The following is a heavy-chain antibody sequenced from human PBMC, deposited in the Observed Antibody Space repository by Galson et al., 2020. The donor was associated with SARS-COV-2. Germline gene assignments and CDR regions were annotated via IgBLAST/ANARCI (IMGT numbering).Heavy chain of an antibody. CDR1: GLTFSSYW. Sequence: GESLKISCAASGLTFSSYWMSWVRQAPGKGLEWVAHINPDGTEKFYEDFVEGRFTVSKDSAMASLYLQMSSLRAEDTAVYYCARSTHSSADYWGQGTLVTVSS. CDR2: INPDGTEK. D-gene: IGHD3-22*01. J-gene: IGHJ4*02. V-gene: IGHV3-7*01. CDR3: ARSTHSSADY.